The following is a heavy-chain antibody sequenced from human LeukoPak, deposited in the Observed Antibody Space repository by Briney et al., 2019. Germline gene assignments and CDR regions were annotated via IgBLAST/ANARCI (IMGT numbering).Heavy chain of an antibody. J-gene: IGHJ4*02. V-gene: IGHV3-30*04. CDR1: GFTFGSYA. CDR2: ISYHGKSE. CDR3: ARDSVTTGFYFDY. Sequence: GGSLRLSCAASGFTFGSYALHWVRQAPGKGLEWVAFISYHGKSENYADSVKGRFTISRDLSKNMLYLQMNSLRPEDTAVYYCARDSVTTGFYFDYWGQGTLVTVSS. D-gene: IGHD4-17*01.